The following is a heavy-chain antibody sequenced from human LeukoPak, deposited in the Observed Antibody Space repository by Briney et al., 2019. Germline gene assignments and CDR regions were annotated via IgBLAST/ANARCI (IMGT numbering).Heavy chain of an antibody. Sequence: SETLSLTCTFSGASISTSYWYWIRQPPGKGLEWIGYIHYSGEINYNPSLKSRVTISAYTSKNQLSLKLSSVTAADTAVYYCARVGCSGGSCYPDYWGQGTLVTVSS. CDR3: ARVGCSGGSCYPDY. V-gene: IGHV4-59*01. CDR1: GASISTSY. D-gene: IGHD2-15*01. CDR2: IHYSGEI. J-gene: IGHJ4*02.